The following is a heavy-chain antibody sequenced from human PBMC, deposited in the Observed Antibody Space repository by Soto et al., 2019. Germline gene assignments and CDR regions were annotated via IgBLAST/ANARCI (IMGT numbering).Heavy chain of an antibody. CDR1: GGSFSGYY. D-gene: IGHD1-1*01. Sequence: NPSETLSLTCAVYGGSFSGYYWSWIRQPPGKGLEWIGEINHSGSTNYNPSLKSRVTISVDTSKNQFSLKLSSVTAADTAVYYCARGLLDRDDYCYYYYGMDVWGQGTTVTVSS. J-gene: IGHJ6*02. CDR2: INHSGST. V-gene: IGHV4-34*01. CDR3: ARGLLDRDDYCYYYYGMDV.